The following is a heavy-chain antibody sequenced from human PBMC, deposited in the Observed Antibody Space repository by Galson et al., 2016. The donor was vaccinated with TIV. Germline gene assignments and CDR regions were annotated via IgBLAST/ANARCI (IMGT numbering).Heavy chain of an antibody. V-gene: IGHV3-20*01. D-gene: IGHD2-21*02. CDR1: GFTFDDYD. J-gene: IGHJ4*02. CDR2: INWNGAST. CDR3: AREATCGGACYYFDF. Sequence: SLRLSCAASGFTFDDYDFSWVRQAPGKGLEWVSSINWNGASTGHADSVKGRFTISRDNAKNSLYLQMNDLRVEDTAFYHCAREATCGGACYYFDFWGQGTL.